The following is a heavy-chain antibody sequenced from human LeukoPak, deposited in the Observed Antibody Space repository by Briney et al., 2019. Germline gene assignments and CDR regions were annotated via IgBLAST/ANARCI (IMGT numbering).Heavy chain of an antibody. CDR2: IYYSGST. V-gene: IGHV4-31*03. D-gene: IGHD2-21*02. J-gene: IGHJ6*03. CDR3: TRVFGDTLGWDYMDV. Sequence: SETLSLTCTVSGGSISSGGYYWSWIRQHQGKGLEWIGYIYYSGSTYYNPSLKSRVTISVDTSKNQFSLKLSSVTAADTAVYYCTRVFGDTLGWDYMDVWGKGTTVTVSS. CDR1: GGSISSGGYY.